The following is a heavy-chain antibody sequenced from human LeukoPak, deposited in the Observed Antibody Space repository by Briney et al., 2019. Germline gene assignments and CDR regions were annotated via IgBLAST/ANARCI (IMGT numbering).Heavy chain of an antibody. CDR2: ISAGGGRT. V-gene: IGHV3-23*01. J-gene: IGHJ4*02. D-gene: IGHD2-2*01. CDR1: GFTFSSYD. CDR3: ARGDIVVVPTAVGSWDY. Sequence: PGGSLRLSCAASGFTFSSYDMSWVRQAPGKGLEWVSDISAGGGRTDYADSVKGRFTISRDNSKNTLWLQMNSLRVDDTAVYYCARGDIVVVPTAVGSWDYWGQGTLVTVSS.